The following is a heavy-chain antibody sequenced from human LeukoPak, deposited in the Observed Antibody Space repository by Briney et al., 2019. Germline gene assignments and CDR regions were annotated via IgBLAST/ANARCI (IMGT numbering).Heavy chain of an antibody. Sequence: GGSLRLSCAASGFTFDDYTMHWVRQAPGKGLEWVSLISWDGGSTYYADSVKGRFTISRDNSKNSLYLQMNSLRTEDTALYYCAKDRGSVWRGVVDYWGQGTLVTVSS. D-gene: IGHD5/OR15-5a*01. CDR2: ISWDGGST. CDR1: GFTFDDYT. V-gene: IGHV3-43*01. CDR3: AKDRGSVWRGVVDY. J-gene: IGHJ4*02.